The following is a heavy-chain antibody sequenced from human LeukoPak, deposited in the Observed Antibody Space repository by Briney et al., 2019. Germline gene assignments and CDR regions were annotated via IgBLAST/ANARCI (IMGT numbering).Heavy chain of an antibody. CDR3: AKDMAPNWGSPLDYYYYGMDV. J-gene: IGHJ6*02. V-gene: IGHV3-9*01. CDR1: GFTFDDYA. CDR2: ISWNSGSI. Sequence: PGGSLRLSCAASGFTFDDYAMHWVRQAPGKGLEWVSGISWNSGSIGYADSVKGRFTISRDNAKNSLYLQMNSLRAEDTALYYCAKDMAPNWGSPLDYYYYGMDVWGQGTTVTVSS. D-gene: IGHD7-27*01.